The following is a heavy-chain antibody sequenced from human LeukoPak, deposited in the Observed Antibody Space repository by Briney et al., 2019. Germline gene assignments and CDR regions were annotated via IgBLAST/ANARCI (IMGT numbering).Heavy chain of an antibody. J-gene: IGHJ4*02. V-gene: IGHV3-7*01. CDR3: ARDQSGYRGSYDY. CDR2: IKQDGSEK. Sequence: PGGSLSLSCVASGFTFSDHSMMWVRQAPGKGLEWVANIKQDGSEKYYVDSVKGRFTISRDNAKNSLYLQMNSLRAEDTAVYYCARDQSGYRGSYDYWGQGTLVTVSS. D-gene: IGHD1-26*01. CDR1: GFTFSDHS.